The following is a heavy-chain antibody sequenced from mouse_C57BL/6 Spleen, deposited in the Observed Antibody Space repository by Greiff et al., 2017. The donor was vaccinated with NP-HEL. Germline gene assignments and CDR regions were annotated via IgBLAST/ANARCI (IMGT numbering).Heavy chain of an antibody. CDR3: ARRGGYGYFDV. D-gene: IGHD2-2*01. CDR1: GYSFTGYY. CDR2: INPSTGGT. Sequence: VQLQQSGPELVKPGASVKISCKASGYSFTGYYMNWVKQSPEKSLEWIGEINPSTGGTTYNQKFKAKATLTVDKSSSTAYMQLKSLTSEDSAVYYCARRGGYGYFDVWGTGTTVTVSS. V-gene: IGHV1-42*01. J-gene: IGHJ1*03.